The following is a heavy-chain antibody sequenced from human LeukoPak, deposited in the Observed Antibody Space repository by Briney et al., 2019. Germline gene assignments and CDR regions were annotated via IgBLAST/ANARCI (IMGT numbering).Heavy chain of an antibody. CDR2: INTSGNT. J-gene: IGHJ4*02. CDR3: ARARGGSGSYGDFEY. V-gene: IGHV4-4*07. D-gene: IGHD1-26*01. Sequence: SETLSLTCNVSGGSISTYYWSWIRQPAGKGLEWIGRINTSGNTNYNPSLKSRVTMSVDASKNQFSLNLSSVSAADTVVYYCARARGGSGSYGDFEYWGQGTLVPVSS. CDR1: GGSISTYY.